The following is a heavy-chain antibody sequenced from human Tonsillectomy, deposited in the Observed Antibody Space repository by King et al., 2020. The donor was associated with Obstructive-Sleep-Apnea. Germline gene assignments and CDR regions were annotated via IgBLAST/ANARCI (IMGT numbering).Heavy chain of an antibody. CDR1: GFTFSNAW. D-gene: IGHD3-10*01. V-gene: IGHV3-15*01. CDR3: TTEEFGGEPNYFDY. Sequence: VQLVESGGGLVKPGGSLRLSCAASGFTFSNAWMSWVRQAPGKGLEWAVRIKSKSDGGTTDYASPVKGRSTISRGDSKNTLYLQMNSLKTEDTAVYYCTTEEFGGEPNYFDYWAQGTLVTVSS. CDR2: IKSKSDGGTT. J-gene: IGHJ4*02.